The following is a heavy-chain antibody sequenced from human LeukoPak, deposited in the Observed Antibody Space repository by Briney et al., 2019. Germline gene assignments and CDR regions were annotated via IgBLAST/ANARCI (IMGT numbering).Heavy chain of an antibody. Sequence: GGSLRLSCAASGLTFSGFWMHWVRQAPGKGLVWVSRISVDGSSTTYAASVKGRFTISRDSAKNKLYLQMNSLRAEDTAVYYCVRDRGGLPIVYWGQGTLVTVSS. J-gene: IGHJ4*02. V-gene: IGHV3-74*01. CDR1: GLTFSGFW. D-gene: IGHD3-10*01. CDR2: ISVDGSST. CDR3: VRDRGGLPIVY.